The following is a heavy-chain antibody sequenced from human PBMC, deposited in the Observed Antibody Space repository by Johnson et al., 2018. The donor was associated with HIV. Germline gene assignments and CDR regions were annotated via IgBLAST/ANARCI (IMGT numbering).Heavy chain of an antibody. Sequence: EVQLVESGGGVVQPGRSLRLSCAASGFTFSSYAMHWVRQAPGKGLEWVSAISGTGRTTHYADSVKGRFTLSRDNSKNSLYLQMNSLRAEDTALYYCAKDRGVAGPLDAFDIWGQGTMVTVSS. CDR2: ISGTGRTT. J-gene: IGHJ3*02. CDR1: GFTFSSYA. V-gene: IGHV3-23*04. CDR3: AKDRGVAGPLDAFDI. D-gene: IGHD6-19*01.